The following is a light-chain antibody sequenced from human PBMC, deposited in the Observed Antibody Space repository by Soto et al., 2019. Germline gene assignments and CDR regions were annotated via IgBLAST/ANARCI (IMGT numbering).Light chain of an antibody. V-gene: IGKV3-20*01. Sequence: EIVLTQSPGTLSLSPGERATLSCRASQSVSSSYLAWYRQKPGQAPRLLIYGASSRATGIPDRISGSGSGTDFTLTISGLEPEDFAVYYCQQYGSSPTFGGGTKVEIK. CDR3: QQYGSSPT. CDR2: GAS. J-gene: IGKJ4*01. CDR1: QSVSSSY.